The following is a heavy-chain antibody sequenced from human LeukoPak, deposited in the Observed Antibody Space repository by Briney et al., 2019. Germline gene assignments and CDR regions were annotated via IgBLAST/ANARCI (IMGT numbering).Heavy chain of an antibody. CDR1: GFNFGSYW. D-gene: IGHD1-14*01. Sequence: GGSLRLSCVASGFNFGSYWMTWVRQTPGKGLECVATMNGDGSQRYYGDSVKGRFTISRDNTKNSVYLQMNSLRDEDTAIYYCADPDVHWGQGTLVTVSS. J-gene: IGHJ1*01. V-gene: IGHV3-7*01. CDR3: ADPDVH. CDR2: MNGDGSQR.